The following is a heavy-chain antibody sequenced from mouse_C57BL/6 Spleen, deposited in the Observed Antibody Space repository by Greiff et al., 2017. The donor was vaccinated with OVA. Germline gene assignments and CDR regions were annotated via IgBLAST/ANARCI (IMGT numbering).Heavy chain of an antibody. D-gene: IGHD1-1*01. V-gene: IGHV1-26*01. CDR1: GYTFTDYY. CDR3: APYGSSYRFAY. CDR2: INPNNGGT. J-gene: IGHJ3*01. Sequence: EVQLQQSGPELVKPGASVKISCKASGYTFTDYYMNWVKQSHGKSLEWIGDINPNNGGTSYNQKFKGKATLTVDKSSSTAYMELRSLTSEDSAVYYCAPYGSSYRFAYWGQGTLVTVSA.